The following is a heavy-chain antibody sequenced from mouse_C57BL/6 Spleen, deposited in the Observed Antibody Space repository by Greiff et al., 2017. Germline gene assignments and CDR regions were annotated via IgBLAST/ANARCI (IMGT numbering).Heavy chain of an antibody. D-gene: IGHD1-1*01. CDR1: GYTFTSYW. Sequence: QVQLQQPGAELVKPGASVKMSCKASGYTFTSYWLTWVKQRPGQGLEWIGDIYPGSGSTNYNEKFKSKAILTVDTSSSTAYMQLSSLTSEDSAVYYGAGLYYGSRYGFDYWGQGTTLTVSS. CDR2: IYPGSGST. V-gene: IGHV1-55*01. CDR3: AGLYYGSRYGFDY. J-gene: IGHJ2*01.